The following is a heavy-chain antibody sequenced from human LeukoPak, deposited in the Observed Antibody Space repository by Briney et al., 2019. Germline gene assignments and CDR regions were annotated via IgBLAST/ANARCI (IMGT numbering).Heavy chain of an antibody. V-gene: IGHV4-59*01. CDR1: GGSISSYY. Sequence: SETLSLTCTVSGGSISSYYWSWIRQPPGKGLAWIGYIYYSGSTNYNPSLKSRVTISVDTSKNQFSLKLSSVTAADTAVYYCARDGYSYGHGAFDIWGQGTMVTVSS. D-gene: IGHD5-18*01. J-gene: IGHJ3*02. CDR3: ARDGYSYGHGAFDI. CDR2: IYYSGST.